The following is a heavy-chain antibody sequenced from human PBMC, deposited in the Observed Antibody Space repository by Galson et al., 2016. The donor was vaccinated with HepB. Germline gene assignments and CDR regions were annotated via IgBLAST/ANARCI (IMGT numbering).Heavy chain of an antibody. V-gene: IGHV3-13*01. J-gene: IGHJ3*02. D-gene: IGHD2-15*01. CDR2: IGAAGDT. Sequence: SLRLSCAASGFTFSNYDMHWVRQATGKGLEWVSAIGAAGDTYYPGSVKGRFTISRENANNSLYLHMNSLRAGDTAVYYCARVGGCSGGSCHNAAFDILGQGKMVTVSS. CDR1: GFTFSNYD. CDR3: ARVGGCSGGSCHNAAFDI.